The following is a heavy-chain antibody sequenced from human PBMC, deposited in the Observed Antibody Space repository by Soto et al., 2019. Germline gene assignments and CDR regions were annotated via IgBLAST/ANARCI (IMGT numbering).Heavy chain of an antibody. CDR1: GGSISNAAYS. J-gene: IGHJ4*02. D-gene: IGHD5-18*01. Sequence: SETLSLTCIVSGGSISNAAYSWSWIRQPPGKGLEWIGYIYPSGMPFYNPSLRSRVTISIDRSNDQFSLNLKSVTAADTAVYYCARERGGYGLFDSWGQGTLVTVS. CDR2: IYPSGMP. V-gene: IGHV4-30-2*01. CDR3: ARERGGYGLFDS.